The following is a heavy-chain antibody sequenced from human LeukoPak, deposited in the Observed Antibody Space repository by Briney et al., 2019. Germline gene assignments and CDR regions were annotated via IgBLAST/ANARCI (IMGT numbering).Heavy chain of an antibody. Sequence: RTSKTLSLTCAVYGGSFSGYYWSWIRQPPGKGLEWIGEINHSESTNYNPSLKSRVTISVDTSKNQFSLKLSSVTAADTAVYYCASQPYYYDSSGYYPWGQGTLVTVSS. V-gene: IGHV4-34*01. CDR2: INHSEST. D-gene: IGHD3-22*01. J-gene: IGHJ5*02. CDR1: GGSFSGYY. CDR3: ASQPYYYDSSGYYP.